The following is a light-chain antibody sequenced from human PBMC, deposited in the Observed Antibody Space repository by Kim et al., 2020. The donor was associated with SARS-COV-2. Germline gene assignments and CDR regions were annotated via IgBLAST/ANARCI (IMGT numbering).Light chain of an antibody. J-gene: IGKJ4*01. V-gene: IGKV3-20*01. CDR2: GAS. CDR3: QQYGSSPLS. Sequence: EIVLTQSPGTLSLSRGERATLSGRASQSVSSSYLAWYQQKPGQAPRLLIYGASSRATGIPDRFSGSGSGADFTITISRLEPEDFAVYYCQQYGSSPLSFGGGTKVDIK. CDR1: QSVSSSY.